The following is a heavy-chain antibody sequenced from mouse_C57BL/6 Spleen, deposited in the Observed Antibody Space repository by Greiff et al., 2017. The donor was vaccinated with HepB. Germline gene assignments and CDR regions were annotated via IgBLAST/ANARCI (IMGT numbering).Heavy chain of an antibody. CDR1: GFTFSDYG. Sequence: EVHLVESGGGLVKPGGSLKLSCAASGFTFSDYGMHWVRQAPEKGLEWVAYISSGSSTIYYADTVKGRFTISRDNAKNTRFLQMTSLRSEDTAMYYCAREAGTLYFDYWGQGTTLTVSS. J-gene: IGHJ2*01. V-gene: IGHV5-17*01. D-gene: IGHD4-1*01. CDR2: ISSGSSTI. CDR3: AREAGTLYFDY.